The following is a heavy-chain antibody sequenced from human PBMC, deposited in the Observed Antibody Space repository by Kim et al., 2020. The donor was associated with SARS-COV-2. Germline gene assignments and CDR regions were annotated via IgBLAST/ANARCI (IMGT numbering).Heavy chain of an antibody. J-gene: IGHJ6*03. D-gene: IGHD3-3*01. Sequence: SVKVSCKASGGTFSSYAISWVRQAPGQGLEWMGGIIPIFGTANYAQKFQGRVTITADESTSTAYMELSSLRSEDTAVYYCASAPIFGVVIIPRGYYYYYMDVWGKGTTVTVSS. CDR1: GGTFSSYA. CDR3: ASAPIFGVVIIPRGYYYYYMDV. V-gene: IGHV1-69*13. CDR2: IIPIFGTA.